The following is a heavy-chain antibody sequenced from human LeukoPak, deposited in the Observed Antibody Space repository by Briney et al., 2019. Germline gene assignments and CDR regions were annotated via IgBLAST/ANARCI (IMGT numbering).Heavy chain of an antibody. J-gene: IGHJ4*02. V-gene: IGHV1-2*02. CDR3: ARGGSRRYYDSSGPAIY. CDR2: INPNSGGT. D-gene: IGHD3-22*01. Sequence: ASVKVSCKASGYTFTGYYMHWVRQAPGQVLGWMGWINPNSGGTNYAQKFQGRVTMTRDTSISTAYMELSRLRSDDTAVYYCARGGSRRYYDSSGPAIYWGQGTLVTVSS. CDR1: GYTFTGYY.